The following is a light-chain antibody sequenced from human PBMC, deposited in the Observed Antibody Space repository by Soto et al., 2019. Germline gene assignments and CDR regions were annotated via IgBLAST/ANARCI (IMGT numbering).Light chain of an antibody. Sequence: GLTQPASVSGSPGQSITISCTGTSSDVGTYNLVAWYQQHPGKAPKLMIFEDNKRPSGASDRFSGSKSGNTASLTISGLQTEDEADYYCCLFAGSRISYVFGAATQVTLL. V-gene: IGLV2-23*01. CDR2: EDN. CDR1: SSDVGTYNL. CDR3: CLFAGSRISYV. J-gene: IGLJ1*01.